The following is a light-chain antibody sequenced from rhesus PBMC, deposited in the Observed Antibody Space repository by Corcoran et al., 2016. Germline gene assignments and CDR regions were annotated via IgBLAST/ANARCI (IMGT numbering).Light chain of an antibody. CDR1: QSLLHSNGNTY. CDR3: MQGTHWPPLT. Sequence: DVVMTQSPLSLPVTPGQPASISCRASQSLLHSNGNTYLSWFLQKPGKPPRRQSYNVSNRDYGVPDRCSCSVAVTDVTRKISRVEADDVVFYYCMQGTHWPPLTFGPGHKLDIK. CDR2: NVS. J-gene: IGKJ3*01. V-gene: IGKV2-64*01.